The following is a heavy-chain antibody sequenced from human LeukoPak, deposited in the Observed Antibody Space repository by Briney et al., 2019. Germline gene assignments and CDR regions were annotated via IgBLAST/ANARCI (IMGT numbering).Heavy chain of an antibody. V-gene: IGHV3-21*01. CDR3: ARDLGSDRTTVTYYFDY. J-gene: IGHJ4*02. D-gene: IGHD4-17*01. CDR2: ISSSSYI. CDR1: GFTFSSYS. Sequence: KPGGSPRLSCAASGFTFSSYSMNWVRQAPGKGLEWVSSISSSSYIYYADSVKGRFTISRDNAKNSLYLQMNSLRAEDTAVYYCARDLGSDRTTVTYYFDYWGQGTLVTVSS.